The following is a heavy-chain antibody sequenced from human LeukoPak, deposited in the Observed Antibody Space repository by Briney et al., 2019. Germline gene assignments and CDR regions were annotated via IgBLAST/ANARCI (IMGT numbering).Heavy chain of an antibody. CDR3: ARDPTDSSPDAFDI. CDR1: GGSISSYY. D-gene: IGHD3-22*01. J-gene: IGHJ3*02. CDR2: IYYSGST. V-gene: IGHV4-59*01. Sequence: PSETLSLTCTVSGGSISSYYWSWIRQPPGKGLEWIGYIYYSGSTNYNPSLKSRVTISVDTSKYQFSLKLSSVTAADTAVYYCARDPTDSSPDAFDIWGQGTMVTVSS.